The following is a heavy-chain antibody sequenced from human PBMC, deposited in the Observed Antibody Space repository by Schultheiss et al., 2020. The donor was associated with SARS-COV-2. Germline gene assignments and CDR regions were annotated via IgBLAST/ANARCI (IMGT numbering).Heavy chain of an antibody. CDR3: ARGGSYGSSSLYYFDY. Sequence: SQTLSLTCTVSGGSISAYSWSWVRQPPGKGLEWIGYVYSSGNTNYNPSLKSRVTMSVDMTKNQFSLKLSSVTAADTAVYYCARGGSYGSSSLYYFDYWGQGTLVTVSS. J-gene: IGHJ4*02. V-gene: IGHV4-59*12. D-gene: IGHD3-10*01. CDR2: VYSSGNT. CDR1: GGSISAYS.